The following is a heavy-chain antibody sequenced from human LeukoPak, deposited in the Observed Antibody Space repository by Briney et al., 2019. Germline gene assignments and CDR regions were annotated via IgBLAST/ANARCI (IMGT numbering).Heavy chain of an antibody. CDR1: GGSFSGYY. V-gene: IGHV4-34*01. J-gene: IGHJ4*02. D-gene: IGHD3-9*01. Sequence: KPSETLSLACAVYGGSFSGYYWGWIRQPPGKGLEWIGEINHSGSTNYNPSLTSRVTISVDTSKNQFSLKLSSVTAADTAVYYCASQAYDILTGYKNWSFDYWGQGTLVTVSS. CDR2: INHSGST. CDR3: ASQAYDILTGYKNWSFDY.